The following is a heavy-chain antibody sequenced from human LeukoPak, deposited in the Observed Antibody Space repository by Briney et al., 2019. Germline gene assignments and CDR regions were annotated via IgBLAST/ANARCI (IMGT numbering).Heavy chain of an antibody. CDR1: GDSIGTYY. CDR3: TRRKGCSGGNCYGDTFDY. D-gene: IGHD2-15*01. J-gene: IGHJ4*02. Sequence: PSETLSLTCSVSGDSIGTYYWSWIRQPPGKGLEWIGYISYSGSPYYNPSLKSRVTMSVDTSKNQFSLKLSSVTAADTAVYYCTRRKGCSGGNCYGDTFDYWGQGTLVNV. CDR2: ISYSGSP. V-gene: IGHV4-59*08.